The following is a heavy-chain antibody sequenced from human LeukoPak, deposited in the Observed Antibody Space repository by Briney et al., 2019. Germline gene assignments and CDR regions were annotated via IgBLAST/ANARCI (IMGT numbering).Heavy chain of an antibody. CDR3: ARDLFRWPKGGWFDP. V-gene: IGHV4-61*02. CDR1: GGSFNSGGIY. D-gene: IGHD2-15*01. CDR2: IHTTGST. Sequence: PSQTLSLTCTVSGGSFNSGGIYLSWIRQPAGKGLEWIGRIHTTGSTYYSPSLQGRVSISVDTSKNRFSLKLTSVTAADTAMYYCARDLFRWPKGGWFDPWGQGTLVTVSS. J-gene: IGHJ5*02.